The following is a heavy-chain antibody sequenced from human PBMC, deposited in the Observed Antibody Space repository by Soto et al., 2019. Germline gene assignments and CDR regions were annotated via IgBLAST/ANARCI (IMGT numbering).Heavy chain of an antibody. Sequence: ASVKVSCKASGYTFTSYDINWVRQVTGQGLEWMGWMNPNSGNTGYAQKFQGRVTMTRNTSISTAYMELGSLRSEDTAVYYCARGESFYYYDSSGYYYGYFDYWGQGTLVTVSS. D-gene: IGHD3-22*01. V-gene: IGHV1-8*01. CDR1: GYTFTSYD. CDR3: ARGESFYYYDSSGYYYGYFDY. J-gene: IGHJ4*02. CDR2: MNPNSGNT.